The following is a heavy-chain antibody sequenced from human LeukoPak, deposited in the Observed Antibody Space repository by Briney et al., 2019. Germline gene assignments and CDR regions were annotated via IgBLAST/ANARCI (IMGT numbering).Heavy chain of an antibody. J-gene: IGHJ4*02. Sequence: PGGSLRLSCAASGFTFSSYGINWVRQAPGKGLGWVSYISSSSSTIYYADSVKGRFTISRDNAKNSLYLQMNSLRAADTAVYYCARGARYFDYWDQGTLVTVSS. V-gene: IGHV3-48*01. CDR3: ARGARYFDY. CDR2: ISSSSSTI. CDR1: GFTFSSYG.